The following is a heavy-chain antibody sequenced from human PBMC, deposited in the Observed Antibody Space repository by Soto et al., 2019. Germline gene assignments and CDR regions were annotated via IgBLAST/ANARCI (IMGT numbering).Heavy chain of an antibody. CDR3: ARGVPGYSSSWYAY. V-gene: IGHV4-34*01. CDR1: GGSFSGHY. J-gene: IGHJ4*02. D-gene: IGHD6-13*01. CDR2: INDGGTT. Sequence: QVQLQQWGAGLLKPSETLSLTCAVYGGSFSGHYWRWIRQPPGKGLEWIGEINDGGTTNYNPSLKSRVIISVDTSKNQFSLKLRSVTAADTAVYYCARGVPGYSSSWYAYWGQGTLVTVSS.